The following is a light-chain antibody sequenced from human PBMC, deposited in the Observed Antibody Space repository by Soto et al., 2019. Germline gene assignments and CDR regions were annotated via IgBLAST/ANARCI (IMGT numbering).Light chain of an antibody. CDR3: CSYAGRSTVAV. Sequence: QSALTQPASVSGSPGQSITISCTGTSSDVGTYNLVSWYQQHPGKAPKLMIYEGSKRPSGVSNRFSGSKSGNTASLTISGLQAEDEADYYCCSYAGRSTVAVFGTGTKLTVL. CDR2: EGS. J-gene: IGLJ1*01. CDR1: SSDVGTYNL. V-gene: IGLV2-23*03.